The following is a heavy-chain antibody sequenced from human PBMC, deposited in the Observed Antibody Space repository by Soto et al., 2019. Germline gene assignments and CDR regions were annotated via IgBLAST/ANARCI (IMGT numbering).Heavy chain of an antibody. D-gene: IGHD2-21*02. V-gene: IGHV3-23*01. J-gene: IGHJ4*02. CDR3: AKDSRAFCGGDCSKDY. CDR2: TSFSGGRT. CDR1: GFVFSNYA. Sequence: GGSLRLSCAAPGFVFSNYAMTWVRQGPGRGLEWVSTTSFSGGRTYYADSVKGRFTISRDNSNNTLFLQMSSLRAEDTAIYYCAKDSRAFCGGDCSKDYWGQGTLVTVSS.